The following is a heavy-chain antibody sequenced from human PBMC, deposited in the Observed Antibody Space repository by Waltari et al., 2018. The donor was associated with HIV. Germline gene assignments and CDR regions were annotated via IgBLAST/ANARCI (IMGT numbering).Heavy chain of an antibody. Sequence: QVEVQESGPGLVRASETLTLTCKVYGDSLSGYYLRWIRQHVNKRIFLGCMYVGGGRDSKGSLKTRLHMSMDTAKNQVFMRLKPVTAADTAIYYCARSTFRGVWPADWFAPWGPGTLVSVSS. V-gene: IGHV4-4*07. D-gene: IGHD3-10*01. CDR2: MYVGGGR. CDR1: GDSLSGYY. J-gene: IGHJ5*02. CDR3: ARSTFRGVWPADWFAP.